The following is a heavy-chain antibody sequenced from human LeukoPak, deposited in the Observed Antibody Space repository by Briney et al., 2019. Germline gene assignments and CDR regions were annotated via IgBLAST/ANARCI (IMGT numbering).Heavy chain of an antibody. D-gene: IGHD6-13*01. J-gene: IGHJ4*02. Sequence: GGSLRLSCAASGFTFTSFWIHWVRQVPGKGLVWVSYINNDGSSTIYADSVKGRFTISRDNAKNTLYLQMNSPRGEDTAVYYCARGGIAKGIDYWGQGTLVAVSS. CDR3: ARGGIAKGIDY. V-gene: IGHV3-74*01. CDR2: INNDGSST. CDR1: GFTFTSFW.